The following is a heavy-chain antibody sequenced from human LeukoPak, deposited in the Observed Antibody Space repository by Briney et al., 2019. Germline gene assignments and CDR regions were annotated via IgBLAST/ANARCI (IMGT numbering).Heavy chain of an antibody. CDR2: INWDGSST. Sequence: PGGSLRLSCAASGFTFDDYGMSWVRQAPGKGLEWVSGINWDGSSTGYADSVKGRFTISRDNAKNSLYLQMNSLRAEDTAVYYCARGLWESSSSWYKYWGQGTLVTVSS. D-gene: IGHD6-13*01. J-gene: IGHJ4*02. CDR1: GFTFDDYG. CDR3: ARGLWESSSSWYKY. V-gene: IGHV3-20*04.